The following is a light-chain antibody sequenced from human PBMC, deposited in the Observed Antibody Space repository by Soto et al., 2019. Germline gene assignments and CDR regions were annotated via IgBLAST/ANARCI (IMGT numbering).Light chain of an antibody. CDR2: DAS. J-gene: IGKJ4*01. Sequence: EIVLTQSPATLSLSPGERATLSCRASQSVSSYLAWYQQKPGQAPRLLIYDASNRATGIPARFSGSGSGTDFTLTISSLQSEDFAVYYCQQYNNWLRTFGGGTKVDIK. CDR1: QSVSSY. CDR3: QQYNNWLRT. V-gene: IGKV3-11*01.